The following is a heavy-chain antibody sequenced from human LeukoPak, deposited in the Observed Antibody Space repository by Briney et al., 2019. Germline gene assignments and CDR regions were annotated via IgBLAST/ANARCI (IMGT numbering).Heavy chain of an antibody. CDR2: IYYSGST. J-gene: IGHJ6*02. CDR3: ARITMVRGVTPYYYYGMDV. D-gene: IGHD3-10*01. Sequence: PSETLSLTCTVSGGSISSYYWSWIRQPPGKGLEWIGYIYYSGSTNYNPSLKSQVTISVDTSKNQFSLKLSSVTAADTAVYYCARITMVRGVTPYYYYGMDVWGQGTTVTVSS. V-gene: IGHV4-59*08. CDR1: GGSISSYY.